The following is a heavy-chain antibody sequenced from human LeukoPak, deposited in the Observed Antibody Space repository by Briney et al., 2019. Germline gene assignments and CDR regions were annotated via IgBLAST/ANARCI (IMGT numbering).Heavy chain of an antibody. V-gene: IGHV1-2*02. J-gene: IGHJ4*02. CDR2: INPNSGGT. CDR1: GYTFTGYY. D-gene: IGHD2-2*01. Sequence: ASVKVSCKASGYTFTGYYIHWVRQAPGQGLEWMGWINPNSGGTNYAQKFQGRVTMTRDTSISTAYMELSRLRSDDTAVYYCARVSFQLPTLFDYWGQGTLVTVSS. CDR3: ARVSFQLPTLFDY.